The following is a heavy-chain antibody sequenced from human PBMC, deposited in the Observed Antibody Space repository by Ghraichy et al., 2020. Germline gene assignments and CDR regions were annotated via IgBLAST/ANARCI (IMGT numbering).Heavy chain of an antibody. CDR1: GFTFSTYS. CDR2: ISHDGNFK. V-gene: IGHV3-30-3*01. CDR3: ARDIKSSSWSYYYYAMDV. D-gene: IGHD6-13*01. Sequence: GESLNISCAASGFTFSTYSMHWVRQAPGKGPEWVAVISHDGNFKYYADSVKGRFTITRDNSKNTLLLQMNSLRAEDTALYYCARDIKSSSWSYYYYAMDVWGQGTTVTVSS. J-gene: IGHJ6*02.